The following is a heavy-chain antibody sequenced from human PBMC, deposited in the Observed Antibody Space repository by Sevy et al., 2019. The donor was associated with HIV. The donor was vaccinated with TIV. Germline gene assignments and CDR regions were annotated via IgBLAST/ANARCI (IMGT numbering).Heavy chain of an antibody. J-gene: IGHJ4*02. CDR2: ISYDGSNK. CDR3: ARADYGDYSGEFDY. CDR1: GITFSSHA. V-gene: IGHV3-30-3*01. D-gene: IGHD4-17*01. Sequence: QAGGSLRLSCAASGITFSSHAMHWVRQAPGKGLEWVTIISYDGSNKYYADSVKGRFTISRDNSKNRLYLQMNSLGAEDTAVYYCARADYGDYSGEFDYWGQGTLVTVSS.